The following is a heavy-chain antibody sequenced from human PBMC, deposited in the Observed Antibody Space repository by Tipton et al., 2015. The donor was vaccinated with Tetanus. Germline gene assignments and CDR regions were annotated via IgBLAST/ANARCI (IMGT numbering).Heavy chain of an antibody. D-gene: IGHD1-26*01. CDR2: IIPMFGTA. CDR3: AVKXGVGPSLFDS. J-gene: IGHJ4*02. CDR1: GGSFRTXA. Sequence: SGAEVKKPGSSVKVSCIASGGSFRTXAISWVRQAPGQGLEWVXXIIPMFGTADYAQKFRDSVTITADESTSTVYLELSNLRSEXXXIYXXAVKXGVGPSLFDSWXQGIXXTVSS. V-gene: IGHV1-69*01.